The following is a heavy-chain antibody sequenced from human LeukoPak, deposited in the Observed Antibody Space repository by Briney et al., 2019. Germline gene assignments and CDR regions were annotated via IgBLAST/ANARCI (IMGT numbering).Heavy chain of an antibody. CDR3: AKESTTVSYGMDV. Sequence: GRSLRLSCAASGFTFDDYAMHWVRQAPGKGLEWVSGISWNSGSIGYADSVKGRFTISRDNAKNSLYLQMNGLRAEDTALYYSAKESTTVSYGMDVWGQGTTVTVSS. V-gene: IGHV3-9*01. CDR2: ISWNSGSI. D-gene: IGHD4-17*01. J-gene: IGHJ6*02. CDR1: GFTFDDYA.